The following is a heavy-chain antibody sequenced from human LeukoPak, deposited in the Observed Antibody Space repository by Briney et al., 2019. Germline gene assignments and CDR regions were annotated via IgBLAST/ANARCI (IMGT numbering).Heavy chain of an antibody. Sequence: SETLSLTCAVYGGSFSGYYWSWIRQPPGKGLEWIGFIYYSGSTYYNPSLKSRVTISVDTSKNQFSLKLSSVTAADTAVYYCARTGYCSGGSCYSDAFDIWGQGTMVTVSS. CDR1: GGSFSGYY. V-gene: IGHV4-30-4*01. D-gene: IGHD2-15*01. CDR3: ARTGYCSGGSCYSDAFDI. CDR2: IYYSGST. J-gene: IGHJ3*02.